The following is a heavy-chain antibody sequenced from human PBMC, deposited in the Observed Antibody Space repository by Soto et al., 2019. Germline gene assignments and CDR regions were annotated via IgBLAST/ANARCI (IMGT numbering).Heavy chain of an antibody. Sequence: ASVKVSCXVSGYTLTELSMHWVRQAPGKGLEWMGGFDPEDGETIYAQKFQGRVTMTEDTSTDTAYMELSSLRSEDTAVYYCATAIPQFVEEIDYFDYWGQGTLVTSPQ. CDR2: FDPEDGET. J-gene: IGHJ4*02. CDR1: GYTLTELS. V-gene: IGHV1-24*01. CDR3: ATAIPQFVEEIDYFDY. D-gene: IGHD6-6*01.